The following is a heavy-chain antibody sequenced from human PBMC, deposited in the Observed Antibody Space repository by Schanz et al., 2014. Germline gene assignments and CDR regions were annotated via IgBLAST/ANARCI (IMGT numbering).Heavy chain of an antibody. CDR2: ISGRDGST. V-gene: IGHV3-23*04. J-gene: IGHJ4*02. D-gene: IGHD5-12*01. CDR3: ARKVVATIGGYYDN. CDR1: GFTFSDAW. Sequence: EVQLVESGGGLVQPGGSLRLSCTASGFTFSDAWMSWVRQAPGKGLEWVSAISGRDGSTYYADSVRGRFTISRDNAKNSLYLQMNTLRAEDTAVYYCARKVVATIGGYYDNWGQGTLVTVSS.